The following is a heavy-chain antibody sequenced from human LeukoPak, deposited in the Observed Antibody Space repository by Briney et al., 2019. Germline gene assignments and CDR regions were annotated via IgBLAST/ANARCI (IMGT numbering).Heavy chain of an antibody. CDR3: ARERDVRGGAFDI. D-gene: IGHD3-10*01. V-gene: IGHV1-69*13. J-gene: IGHJ3*02. CDR1: GGTFSSYA. Sequence: ASVKVSCKASGGTFSSYAISWVRQAPGQGLEWMGGIIPIFGTANYAQKFQGRVTITADESTSTAYMELSSLRSEDTAVYYCARERDVRGGAFDIWGQGTMVTVSS. CDR2: IIPIFGTA.